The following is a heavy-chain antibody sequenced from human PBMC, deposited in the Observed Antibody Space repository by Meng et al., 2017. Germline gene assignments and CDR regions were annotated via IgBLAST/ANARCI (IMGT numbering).Heavy chain of an antibody. J-gene: IGHJ4*02. CDR3: VTSSGYSSTWGPFDD. CDR2: ISLSSGAT. CDR1: GFPFTSYY. Sequence: ASVKVSCKASGFPFTSYYMHWVRQAPGQGTEWLGWISLSSGATNYVQKFLGRVSLTRDTSITTAYMELSTLISNDKAIYYCVTSSGYSSTWGPFDDWGQGTMVTVSS. V-gene: IGHV1-2*02. D-gene: IGHD6-13*01.